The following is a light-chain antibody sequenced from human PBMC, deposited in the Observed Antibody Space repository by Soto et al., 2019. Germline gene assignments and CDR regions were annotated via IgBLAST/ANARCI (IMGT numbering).Light chain of an antibody. CDR1: QSVRGTS. Sequence: DIVLTQSPGTLSLSPGERATLSCRASQSVRGTSLAWYQQKPGQAPRLLLYDASSRATGIPDRFSGGGSGTDFTLTISRLEPEDFAVYYCQHYGSSPPITFGQGTRLEIK. CDR2: DAS. CDR3: QHYGSSPPIT. J-gene: IGKJ5*01. V-gene: IGKV3-20*01.